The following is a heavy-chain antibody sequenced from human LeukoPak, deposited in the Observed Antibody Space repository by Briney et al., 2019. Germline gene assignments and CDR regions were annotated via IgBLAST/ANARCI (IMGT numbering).Heavy chain of an antibody. CDR2: AYYSGST. J-gene: IGHJ6*02. D-gene: IGHD3-10*01. CDR3: ASRSGRNYYGMDV. Sequence: SETLSLTCTVSGGSISGYYWNWIRQAPGKGLEWIGYAYYSGSTNYNPSLKSRVTISVDTSKEQFSLNLSPVTAADTAVYYCASRSGRNYYGMDVWGQGTTVTVSS. V-gene: IGHV4-59*01. CDR1: GGSISGYY.